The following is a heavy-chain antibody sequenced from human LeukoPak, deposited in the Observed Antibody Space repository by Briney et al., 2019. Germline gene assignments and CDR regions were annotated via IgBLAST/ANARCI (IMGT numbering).Heavy chain of an antibody. CDR3: ASGEISRIIPYYFDY. D-gene: IGHD3-10*01. V-gene: IGHV3-20*04. J-gene: IGHJ4*02. Sequence: PGGSLRLSCAASGFIFDDYGMSWVRQAPGKGLEWVSGINWSGGSTGYADSVKGRFTISRDNAKNSLYLQMNSLRAEDTALYFCASGEISRIIPYYFDYWGQGTLVTVSS. CDR2: INWSGGST. CDR1: GFIFDDYG.